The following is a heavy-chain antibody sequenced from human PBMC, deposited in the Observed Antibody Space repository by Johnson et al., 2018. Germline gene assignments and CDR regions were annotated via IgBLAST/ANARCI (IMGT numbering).Heavy chain of an antibody. V-gene: IGHV1-69*01. CDR2: IIPMFDSA. J-gene: IGHJ6*03. Sequence: QVQLVQSGADVKKXGSSXKVXCKASGDSFTTYGISWVRQAPGQGLEWMGGIIPMFDSANYAQNLPGRVTITADESTRTVYLELSSLRSDETAMYYCARDTSSDGGYHYYMDVWGKGTTVFVSS. CDR1: GDSFTTYG. CDR3: ARDTSSDGGYHYYMDV. D-gene: IGHD6-25*01.